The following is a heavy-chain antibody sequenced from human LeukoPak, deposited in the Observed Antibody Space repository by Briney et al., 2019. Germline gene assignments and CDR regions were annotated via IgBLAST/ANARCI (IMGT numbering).Heavy chain of an antibody. CDR1: GGSISSYY. J-gene: IGHJ4*02. Sequence: SETLSLTCTVSGGSISSYYWSWIRQPPGKGLEWIGYIYTSGSTNYNPSLKSRVTISVDTSKNQFSLKLSSVTAADTAVYYCAGADSGSYYEFDYWGQGTLVTVSS. CDR3: AGADSGSYYEFDY. CDR2: IYTSGST. V-gene: IGHV4-4*09. D-gene: IGHD1-26*01.